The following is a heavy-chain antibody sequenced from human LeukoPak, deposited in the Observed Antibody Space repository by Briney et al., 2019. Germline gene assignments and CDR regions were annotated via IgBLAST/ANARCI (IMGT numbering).Heavy chain of an antibody. D-gene: IGHD1-26*01. Sequence: PETLSLTCVVARGSSSGYYSSWIRQPPRSGPEWIGEINHSGSTNNNPSLKSRVTISVDTSKNQLSLKLSSVTAADTAVYYCARGVGATDYWGQGTLVTVSS. J-gene: IGHJ4*02. CDR1: RGSSSGYY. CDR2: INHSGST. CDR3: ARGVGATDY. V-gene: IGHV4-34*01.